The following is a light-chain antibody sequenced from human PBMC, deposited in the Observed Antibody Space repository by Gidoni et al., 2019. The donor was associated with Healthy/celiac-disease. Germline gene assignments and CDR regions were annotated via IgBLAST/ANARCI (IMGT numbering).Light chain of an antibody. CDR2: AAS. CDR3: QKYNSAPLFT. Sequence: GDRVTITCRASQGISNYLAWYQQKPGKVPKLLIYAASTLQSGVPSRFSGSGSGTDFTLTISSLQPEDVATYYCQKYNSAPLFTFGPGTKVDIK. CDR1: QGISNY. V-gene: IGKV1-27*01. J-gene: IGKJ3*01.